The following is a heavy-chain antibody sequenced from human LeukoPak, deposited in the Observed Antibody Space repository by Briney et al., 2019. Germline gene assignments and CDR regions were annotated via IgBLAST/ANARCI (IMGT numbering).Heavy chain of an antibody. V-gene: IGHV3-30-3*01. CDR2: ISYDGSNE. D-gene: IGHD4-23*01. CDR3: ARGANGGNSGYYYYGMDV. Sequence: PGGSLRLSCAASGFPFSSYAMHWVRQAPCKGLEWVAVISYDGSNEYYADSVKGRFTISRDNSKNTLYLQMNSLRAEDTAVYYCARGANGGNSGYYYYGMDVWGQGTTVTVSS. CDR1: GFPFSSYA. J-gene: IGHJ6*02.